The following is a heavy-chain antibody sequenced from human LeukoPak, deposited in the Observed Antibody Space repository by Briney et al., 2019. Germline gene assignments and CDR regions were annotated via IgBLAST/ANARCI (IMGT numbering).Heavy chain of an antibody. V-gene: IGHV3-33*06. CDR2: IWYDGTTK. Sequence: GGSLRLSCAASGFTFSNYGMHWVRQAPGKGLEWVAIIWYDGTTKYYADSVKGRFTLSRDNSKNTMFLQMNSLRAEDTAVYYWAKSRTGHDAFDIWGQGTKVTVSS. CDR3: AKSRTGHDAFDI. J-gene: IGHJ3*02. CDR1: GFTFSNYG. D-gene: IGHD3/OR15-3a*01.